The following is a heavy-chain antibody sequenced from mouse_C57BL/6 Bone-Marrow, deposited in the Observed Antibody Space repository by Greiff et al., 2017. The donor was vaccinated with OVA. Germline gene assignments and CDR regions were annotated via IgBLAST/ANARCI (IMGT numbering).Heavy chain of an antibody. J-gene: IGHJ3*01. Sequence: DVHLVESGGGLVQPGGSLKLSCAASGFTFSDYGMAWVRQAPRKGPAWVAFISNLAYSIYYADTVTGRFTISRENAKNTLYLEMSSLRSEDTAMYYCARQEGLGPAWFAYWGQGTLVTVSA. V-gene: IGHV5-15*01. CDR1: GFTFSDYG. CDR3: ARQEGLGPAWFAY. CDR2: ISNLAYSI. D-gene: IGHD4-1*01.